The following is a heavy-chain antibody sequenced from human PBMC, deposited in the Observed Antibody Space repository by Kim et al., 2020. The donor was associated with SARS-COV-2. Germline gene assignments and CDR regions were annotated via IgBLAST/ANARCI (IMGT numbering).Heavy chain of an antibody. J-gene: IGHJ4*02. V-gene: IGHV4-4*02. CDR2: IYQSGST. CDR3: AKGKWGTAAFDY. D-gene: IGHD3-16*01. CDR1: GVSMNSDNW. Sequence: SETLSLTCAVSGVSMNSDNWWSWVRKPPGKGLEWIGEIYQSGSTNYHPSLKSPVTILIDKSKNQFSLLLSSVTAADTAVYFCAKGKWGTAAFDYWGQGTLVTCSS.